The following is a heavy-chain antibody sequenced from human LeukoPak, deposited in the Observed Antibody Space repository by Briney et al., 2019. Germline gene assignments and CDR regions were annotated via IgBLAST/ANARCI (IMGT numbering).Heavy chain of an antibody. CDR3: ARTARLLGP. Sequence: PGGSLTLSCAASGFTFSDSYMTWIRQTPGKGLEYLSYISGGGSDIIYADSVKGRFTISRDNAKNSLYLQMSSLRVDDSAVYYCARTARLLGPWGQGTLVTASS. CDR2: ISGGGSDI. J-gene: IGHJ5*02. CDR1: GFTFSDSY. D-gene: IGHD2-21*01. V-gene: IGHV3-11*04.